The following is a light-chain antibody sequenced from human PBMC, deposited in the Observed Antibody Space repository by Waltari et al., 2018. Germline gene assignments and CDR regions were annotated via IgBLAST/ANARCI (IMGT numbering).Light chain of an antibody. J-gene: IGLJ1*01. CDR2: DVS. CDR1: SSDVGGSNY. CDR3: SSYTSSSTV. V-gene: IGLV2-14*01. Sequence: QSALTQPASASGSPGQSITISCTGPSSDVGGSNYVSWYQQHPGKAPKLMIYDVSKRPSGVSNRFSGSKSGNTASLTISGLQAEDEADYYCSSYTSSSTVFGTGTKVTVL.